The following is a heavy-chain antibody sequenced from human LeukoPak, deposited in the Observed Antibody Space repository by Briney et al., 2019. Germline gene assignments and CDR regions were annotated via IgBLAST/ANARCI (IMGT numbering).Heavy chain of an antibody. CDR2: ISGSGGST. V-gene: IGHV3-23*01. CDR3: AKAPPRLTTVTTFLH. CDR1: GFTFSSYA. Sequence: PGGSLRLSCAASGFTFSSYAMSWVRQAPGKGLEWVSAISGSGGSTYYADSVKGRFTISRDNSNNTLYLQMNSRRAEDTAVYYCAKAPPRLTTVTTFLHWGQGTLVTVSS. D-gene: IGHD4-11*01. J-gene: IGHJ4*02.